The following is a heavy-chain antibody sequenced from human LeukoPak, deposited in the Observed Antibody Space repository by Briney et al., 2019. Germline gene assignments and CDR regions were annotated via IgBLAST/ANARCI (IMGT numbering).Heavy chain of an antibody. V-gene: IGHV3-48*03. CDR2: ISSSGSTI. D-gene: IGHD2-2*02. J-gene: IGHJ4*02. CDR3: AKARSGSITSCYNY. CDR1: GFTFSSYE. Sequence: HPGGSLRLSCAASGFTFSSYEMNWVRQAPGKGLEWVSYISSSGSTIYYADSVKGRFTISRDNSKNTLYLQMNSLRAEDTAVYYCAKARSGSITSCYNYWGQGTLVTVSS.